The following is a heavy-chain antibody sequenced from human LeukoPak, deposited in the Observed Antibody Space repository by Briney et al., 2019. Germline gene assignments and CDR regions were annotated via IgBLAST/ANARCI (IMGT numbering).Heavy chain of an antibody. CDR1: GFTFDDYA. Sequence: SGGSLRLSCAVSGFTFDDYAMNWVRQAPGKGLEWVSYISSSGSTRYYADSVKGRFTISRDNAKNSLYLQMNSLRAEDTAVYYCAREGVTVVTRYLDYWGQGTLVTVSS. CDR2: ISSSGSTR. D-gene: IGHD4-23*01. J-gene: IGHJ4*02. CDR3: AREGVTVVTRYLDY. V-gene: IGHV3-48*03.